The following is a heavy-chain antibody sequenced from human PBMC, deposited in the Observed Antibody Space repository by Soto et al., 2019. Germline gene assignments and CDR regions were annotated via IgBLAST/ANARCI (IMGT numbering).Heavy chain of an antibody. Sequence: SETLSLTCAFSGCSISSGGYSWSWIRQPPGKGLDWIGYIYHSGSTYYNPSFQGQVTISADKSISTAYLQWSSLKASDTAMYYCEKLVYCDTRVVMDVLVKGYTDTGS. CDR2: IYHSGST. D-gene: IGHD3-22*01. V-gene: IGHV4-30-2*01. J-gene: IGHJ6*01. CDR3: EKLVYCDTRVVMDV. CDR1: GCSISSGGYS.